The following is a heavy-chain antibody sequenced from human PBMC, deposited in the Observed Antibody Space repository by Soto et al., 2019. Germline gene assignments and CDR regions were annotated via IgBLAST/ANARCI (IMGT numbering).Heavy chain of an antibody. J-gene: IGHJ4*02. Sequence: QVQLVQSGDEVKKPGSSVKVACKAAGGTFRSYVTSWVRQAPGQGLEWLGGIITMYGTTYYAQTFQGRVTISADESTSTAFMELSSLRSEDTAVYYCARIGTLDWIDDYWGQGTLVTVSS. V-gene: IGHV1-69*12. D-gene: IGHD1-1*01. CDR1: GGTFRSYV. CDR2: IITMYGTT. CDR3: ARIGTLDWIDDY.